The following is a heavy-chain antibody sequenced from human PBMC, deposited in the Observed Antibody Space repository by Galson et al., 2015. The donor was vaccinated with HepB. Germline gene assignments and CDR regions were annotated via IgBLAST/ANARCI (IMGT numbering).Heavy chain of an antibody. CDR1: GFTFNNYA. CDR2: LSSSGVNS. V-gene: IGHV3-23*01. D-gene: IGHD2-15*01. CDR3: AKSGLRAGDYFDY. Sequence: SLRLSCAASGFTFNNYAMTWVRQAPGKGLEWVSTLSSSGVNSFYADSVKGRFTISRDNSENTLSPQMDSLSAEDTAIYYCAKSGLRAGDYFDYWGQGTLVTVSS. J-gene: IGHJ4*02.